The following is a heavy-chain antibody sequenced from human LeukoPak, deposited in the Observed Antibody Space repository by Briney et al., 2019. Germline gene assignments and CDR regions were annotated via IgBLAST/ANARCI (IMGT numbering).Heavy chain of an antibody. V-gene: IGHV1-18*01. Sequence: ASVKVSCKASGYTFTSYGISWVRQAPGQGLEWMGWISAYNGNTNYAQKFQGRVTMTEDTSTDTAYMELSSLRSEDTAVYYCATIYCGGDCYSGYYWGQGSLVTVSS. CDR3: ATIYCGGDCYSGYY. CDR1: GYTFTSYG. J-gene: IGHJ4*02. CDR2: ISAYNGNT. D-gene: IGHD2-21*02.